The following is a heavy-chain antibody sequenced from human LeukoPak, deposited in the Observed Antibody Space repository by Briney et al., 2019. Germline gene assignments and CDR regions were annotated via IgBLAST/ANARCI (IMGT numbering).Heavy chain of an antibody. J-gene: IGHJ4*02. CDR2: IHTDGSGT. D-gene: IGHD7-27*01. Sequence: PGGSLRLSCAASGFPFSSYWMHWVRQAPGKGLVWVSRIHTDGSGTSYADSVKGRFTISRDNAKNTLYLQLNSLRAEDTAVYYCARGRLGGVDYWGQGTLVTVSS. V-gene: IGHV3-74*01. CDR1: GFPFSSYW. CDR3: ARGRLGGVDY.